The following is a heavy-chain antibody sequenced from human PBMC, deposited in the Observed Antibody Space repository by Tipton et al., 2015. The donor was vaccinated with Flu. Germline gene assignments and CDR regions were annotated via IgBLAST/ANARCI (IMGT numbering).Heavy chain of an antibody. J-gene: IGHJ4*02. CDR1: GFTFSSYW. D-gene: IGHD4-17*01. CDR2: INGDGSST. Sequence: SLRLSCAASGFTFSSYWMHWVRQAPGKGLVWVSRINGDGSSTNYADSVKGRFTIPSDNAKNTVYLQMNSLRAEDTAVYYCARGVTPASVTPLVYWGQGTLVTVSS. V-gene: IGHV3-74*01. CDR3: ARGVTPASVTPLVY.